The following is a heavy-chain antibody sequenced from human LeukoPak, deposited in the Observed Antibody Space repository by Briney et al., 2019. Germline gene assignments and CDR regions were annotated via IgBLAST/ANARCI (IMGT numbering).Heavy chain of an antibody. J-gene: IGHJ6*04. Sequence: ASVKVSCKASGGTFSSYAISWVRQAPGQGLEWMGGIIPIFGTANYAQKFQGRVTITADESTSTAYMELSSLRSEDTAVYYCARESREWPGGCGSTSCQSCYYYGMDVWGKGTTVTVSS. CDR2: IIPIFGTA. V-gene: IGHV1-69*13. CDR3: ARESREWPGGCGSTSCQSCYYYGMDV. CDR1: GGTFSSYA. D-gene: IGHD2-2*01.